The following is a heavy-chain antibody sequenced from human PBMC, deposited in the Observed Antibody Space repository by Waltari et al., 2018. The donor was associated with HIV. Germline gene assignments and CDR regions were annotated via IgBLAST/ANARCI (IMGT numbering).Heavy chain of an antibody. J-gene: IGHJ4*02. CDR1: GFAFSNAW. Sequence: EVQLVESGGGLVKPGGSLRLSCAASGFAFSNAWLSWVRLAPGKGLEWVGRIKSKSDGGTTYAAPVKGRFIISRNDSKNMLYLQMKSLKTEDTAVYYCRTSSDYGDPPVDYWGQGTLVTVSS. CDR3: RTSSDYGDPPVDY. V-gene: IGHV3-15*01. CDR2: IKSKSDGGTT. D-gene: IGHD4-17*01.